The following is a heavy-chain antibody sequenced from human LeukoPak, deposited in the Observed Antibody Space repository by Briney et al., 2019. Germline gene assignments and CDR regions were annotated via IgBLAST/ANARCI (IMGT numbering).Heavy chain of an antibody. CDR1: GFTFDDYA. V-gene: IGHV3-9*01. Sequence: PGGSLRLSCAASGFTFDDYAMHWVRQAPGKGLEWVSGISWNSGSIGYADSVKGRFTISRDNAKNSLYLQMNSLRAEDTALYYCAKGTHIAVVGTGYYFDYWGQGTLVTVSS. CDR2: ISWNSGSI. J-gene: IGHJ4*02. D-gene: IGHD6-19*01. CDR3: AKGTHIAVVGTGYYFDY.